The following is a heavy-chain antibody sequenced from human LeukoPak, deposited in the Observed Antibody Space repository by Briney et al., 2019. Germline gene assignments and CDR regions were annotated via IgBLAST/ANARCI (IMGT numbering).Heavy chain of an antibody. V-gene: IGHV1-3*01. CDR2: INAGNGNT. CDR1: GYTFTSYA. J-gene: IGHJ5*02. CDR3: ARGDGSGWEPPSNWFDP. Sequence: ASVKVSCKASGYTFTSYAMHWVRQAPGQRLEWMGWINAGNGNTKYSQKFQGRVTITRDTSASTAYMELSSLRSEDTAVYYCARGDGSGWEPPSNWFDPWGQGTLVTVSS. D-gene: IGHD6-19*01.